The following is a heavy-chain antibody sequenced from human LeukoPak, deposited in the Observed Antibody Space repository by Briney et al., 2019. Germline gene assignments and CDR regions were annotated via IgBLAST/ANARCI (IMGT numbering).Heavy chain of an antibody. D-gene: IGHD2-21*01. Sequence: PGGSLRLSCAASGFTFSSYAMSWVRQAPGKGLEWVSAISGSGGSTYYADSVRGRFTISRDNSKNTLYLQMNSLRAEDTAVYYCVPLYACGGDCSPLLDYWGQGTLVTVSS. V-gene: IGHV3-23*01. CDR3: VPLYACGGDCSPLLDY. CDR1: GFTFSSYA. CDR2: ISGSGGST. J-gene: IGHJ4*02.